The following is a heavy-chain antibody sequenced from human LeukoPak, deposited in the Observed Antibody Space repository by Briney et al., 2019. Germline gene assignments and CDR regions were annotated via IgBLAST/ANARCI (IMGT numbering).Heavy chain of an antibody. CDR1: GYTFSSFG. J-gene: IGHJ5*02. D-gene: IGHD3-10*01. Sequence: SVKVSCKASGYTFSSFGITWVRQAPGQGLEWMGRIIPILGIANYAQKFQGRVTITADKSTSTAYMELSSLRSEDTAVYYCASGTGGGFGEPNWFDPWGQGTLVTVSS. V-gene: IGHV1-69*04. CDR3: ASGTGGGFGEPNWFDP. CDR2: IIPILGIA.